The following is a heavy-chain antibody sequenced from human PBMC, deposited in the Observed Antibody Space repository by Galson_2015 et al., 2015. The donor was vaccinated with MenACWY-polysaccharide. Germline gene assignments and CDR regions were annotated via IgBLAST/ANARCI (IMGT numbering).Heavy chain of an antibody. CDR2: INTDGSST. V-gene: IGHV3-74*01. Sequence: SLRLSCAASGFTFSSYWVHWVRHAPGEGLVWVSRINTDGSSTSYADSVKGRFTVSRDNAKNTVYLQMNSLRAEDTAVYYCARDPHCGAGCSIHDAFDVWGQGTKVTVSA. CDR3: ARDPHCGAGCSIHDAFDV. CDR1: GFTFSSYW. J-gene: IGHJ3*01. D-gene: IGHD2-21*02.